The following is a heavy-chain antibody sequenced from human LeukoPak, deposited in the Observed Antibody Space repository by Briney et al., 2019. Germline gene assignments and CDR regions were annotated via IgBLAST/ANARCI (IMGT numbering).Heavy chain of an antibody. CDR1: GGSISSYY. CDR3: ARDLQAGYYDSSGYYPLYFDL. Sequence: SETLSLTCTVSGGSISSYYWSWIRQPPGKGLEWIGYIYYSGSTNYNPSLKSRVTISVDTSKNQFSLKLSSVTAADTAVYYCARDLQAGYYDSSGYYPLYFDLWGRGTLVTVSS. V-gene: IGHV4-59*01. J-gene: IGHJ2*01. D-gene: IGHD3-22*01. CDR2: IYYSGST.